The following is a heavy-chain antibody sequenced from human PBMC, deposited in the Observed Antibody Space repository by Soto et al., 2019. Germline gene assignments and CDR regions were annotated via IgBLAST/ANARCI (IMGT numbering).Heavy chain of an antibody. CDR1: GFTFSSYG. CDR2: IALDGSVS. D-gene: IGHD3-22*01. Sequence: PGGSLRLSCAASGFTFSSYGMHWVRQAPGKGLEWVAVIALDGSVSYYTDSVKGRFTVSRDNSKSILYLQMNSLRAEDTAVYYCAKEFRHDNWFFEHWGQGTQVTVSS. V-gene: IGHV3-30*18. CDR3: AKEFRHDNWFFEH. J-gene: IGHJ4*02.